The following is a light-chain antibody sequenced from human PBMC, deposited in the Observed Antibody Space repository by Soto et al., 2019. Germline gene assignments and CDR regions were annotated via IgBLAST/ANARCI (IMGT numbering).Light chain of an antibody. Sequence: QSALTQPASASGSPGQSVTISCTATSGDVCGYNYVSWYQQHPGKAPKLMIYGASKQPSGVPDRFSGSRSGNTASLTVSGLQAEDEADYYCSSYADSNNYVFGTGTELTVL. J-gene: IGLJ1*01. CDR2: GAS. CDR3: SSYADSNNYV. V-gene: IGLV2-8*01. CDR1: SGDVCGYNY.